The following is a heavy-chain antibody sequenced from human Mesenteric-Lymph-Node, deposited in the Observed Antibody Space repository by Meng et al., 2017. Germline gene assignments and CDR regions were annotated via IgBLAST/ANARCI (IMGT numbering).Heavy chain of an antibody. CDR2: INAGNGNT. CDR3: ARGVYYYGSGSYYRSPMDPFDY. J-gene: IGHJ4*02. CDR1: GYTFTDYF. D-gene: IGHD3-10*01. Sequence: ASVKVSCKASGYTFTDYFLHWVRQAPGQRLEWMGWINAGNGNTKYSQKFQGRVTITRDTSASTAYMELSSLRSEDTAVYYCARGVYYYGSGSYYRSPMDPFDYWGQGTLVTVSS. V-gene: IGHV1-3*01.